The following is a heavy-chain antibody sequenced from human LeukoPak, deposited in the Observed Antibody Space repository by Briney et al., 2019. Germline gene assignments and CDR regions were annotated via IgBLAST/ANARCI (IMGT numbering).Heavy chain of an antibody. J-gene: IGHJ4*02. D-gene: IGHD3-16*01. CDR2: IYYSGST. CDR1: GGSISSSSYY. V-gene: IGHV4-39*07. Sequence: SETLSLTCTVSGGSISSSSYYWGWIRHPPGKGLEWIGSIYYSGSTNYNPSLKSRVTISVDTSKNQFFLKLSSVTAADTAVYYCARDGGLGGFDYWGQGTLVTVSS. CDR3: ARDGGLGGFDY.